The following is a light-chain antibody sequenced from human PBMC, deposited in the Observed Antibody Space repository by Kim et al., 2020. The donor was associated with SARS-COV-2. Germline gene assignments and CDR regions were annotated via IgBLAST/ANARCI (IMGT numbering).Light chain of an antibody. CDR1: QTIVKS. V-gene: IGKV1-39*01. J-gene: IGKJ5*01. CDR3: KQSFTPPLT. Sequence: DIQMTQSPSQLSASIGDTVTMPCRSSQTIVKSVNWYQQKPGRAPNIVIFDASILETGVPSRFSGSVSGVDFTLTISSLQPDDLGTYYCKQSFTPPLTFGQGTRLEIK. CDR2: DAS.